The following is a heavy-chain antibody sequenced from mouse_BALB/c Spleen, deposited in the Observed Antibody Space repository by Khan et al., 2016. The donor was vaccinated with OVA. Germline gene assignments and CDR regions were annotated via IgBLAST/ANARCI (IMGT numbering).Heavy chain of an antibody. Sequence: QVQLQQSGAELARPGASVKMSCKASGYTFTSYTIHWIKKRPGQGLEWIGYINPNNDYTNYNQKFKDKATLTTDKSSTTAYLRLSSLTSDDSAVYNCVRDGAYHRNDGWFAYWGQGTLVTVSA. J-gene: IGHJ3*01. D-gene: IGHD2-14*01. CDR2: INPNNDYT. CDR1: GYTFTSYT. CDR3: VRDGAYHRNDGWFAY. V-gene: IGHV1-4*01.